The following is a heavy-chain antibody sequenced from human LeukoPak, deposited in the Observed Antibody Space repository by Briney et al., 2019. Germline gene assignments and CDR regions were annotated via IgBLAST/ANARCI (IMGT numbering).Heavy chain of an antibody. Sequence: SVKVSCKASGGAFSSYAISWVRQAPGQGLEWMGRIIPILGIANYAQKFQGRVTITADKSTSTAYMELSSLRSEDTAVYYCASAGMTTVTPFDYWGQGTLVTVSS. CDR1: GGAFSSYA. CDR2: IIPILGIA. V-gene: IGHV1-69*04. D-gene: IGHD4-17*01. J-gene: IGHJ4*02. CDR3: ASAGMTTVTPFDY.